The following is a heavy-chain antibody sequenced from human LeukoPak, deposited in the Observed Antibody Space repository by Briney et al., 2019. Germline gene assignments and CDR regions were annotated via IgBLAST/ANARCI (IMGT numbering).Heavy chain of an antibody. CDR2: IGTAGDT. Sequence: GGSLRLSCAASGFTFSSYDMHWVRQATGKGLEWVSAIGTAGDTYYPGSVKGRFTISRENAKNSLYLQMNSLRAGDTAVYYCARDYYGSGGFDPWGQGTLVTVSS. D-gene: IGHD3-10*01. CDR3: ARDYYGSGGFDP. CDR1: GFTFSSYD. J-gene: IGHJ5*02. V-gene: IGHV3-13*01.